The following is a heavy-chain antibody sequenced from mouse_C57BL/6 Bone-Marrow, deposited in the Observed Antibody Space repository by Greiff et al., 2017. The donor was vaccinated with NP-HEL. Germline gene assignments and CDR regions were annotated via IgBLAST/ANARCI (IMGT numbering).Heavy chain of an antibody. CDR3: ARKGGSSPFDY. J-gene: IGHJ2*01. V-gene: IGHV1-20*01. Sequence: EVQLQESGPELVKPGASVKMSCKASGYSFTGYFMNWVMQSHGKSLEWIGRINPYNGDTFYNQKFKGKATLTVDKSSSTAHMELRSLTSEDSAVYYCARKGGSSPFDYWGQGTTLTVSS. CDR1: GYSFTGYF. D-gene: IGHD1-1*01. CDR2: INPYNGDT.